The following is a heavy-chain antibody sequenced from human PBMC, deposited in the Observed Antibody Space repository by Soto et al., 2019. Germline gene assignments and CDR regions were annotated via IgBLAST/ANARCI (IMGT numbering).Heavy chain of an antibody. CDR2: IKSKSDGGTT. J-gene: IGHJ6*02. V-gene: IGHV3-15*07. Sequence: EVQLVESGGSLVKPGGSLRLSCAASGFTFSNAWMNWVRQAPGKGLEWVGRIKSKSDGGTTDYAEPGKGRFTISRDDSKNTLYLQMNSLKTEDTAVYYCTTVRAYDFWSGYLYGMDVWGQGTTVTVSS. CDR3: TTVRAYDFWSGYLYGMDV. D-gene: IGHD3-3*01. CDR1: GFTFSNAW.